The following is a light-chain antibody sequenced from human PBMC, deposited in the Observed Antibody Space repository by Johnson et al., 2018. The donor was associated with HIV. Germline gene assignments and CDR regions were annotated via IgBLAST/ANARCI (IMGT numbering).Light chain of an antibody. V-gene: IGLV1-51*01. Sequence: QPVLTQPPSVSAAPGQKVTISCSGSSSNIGNNYVSWYQQLPGTAPKLLIYDSDKRPSGIPGRFSGSKSGPSATLGITGLQTGDEADYYCGTWDSSLTSYVFGAGTKVTVL. CDR1: SSNIGNNY. CDR3: GTWDSSLTSYV. J-gene: IGLJ1*01. CDR2: DSD.